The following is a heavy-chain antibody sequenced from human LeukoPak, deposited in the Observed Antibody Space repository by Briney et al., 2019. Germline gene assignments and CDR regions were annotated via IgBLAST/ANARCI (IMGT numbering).Heavy chain of an antibody. Sequence: PSQTLSLTCTVSGGSISSSDFYWSWLRQHPGKGLQWIGYIYYSGRTDYSPSLRSRVAMSMDASQNQFSLNLNSVSVADTAVYYCARGDYGDPVDGAFDIWGQGTMVAVSS. V-gene: IGHV4-31*03. D-gene: IGHD4-17*01. CDR1: GGSISSSDFY. CDR2: IYYSGRT. CDR3: ARGDYGDPVDGAFDI. J-gene: IGHJ3*02.